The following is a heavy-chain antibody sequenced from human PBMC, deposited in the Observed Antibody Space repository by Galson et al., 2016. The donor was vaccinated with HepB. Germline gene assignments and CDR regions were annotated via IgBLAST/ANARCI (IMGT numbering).Heavy chain of an antibody. J-gene: IGHJ4*02. V-gene: IGHV3-30*18. Sequence: SLRLSCAVSGFTFSRHWMSWVRQAPGKGLEWVAVISFDGSHEYYADSVKGRFTISRDNSKNTLFLQLNSLRAEDTALYYCAKDPYRLGNYFEYWGQGTPVTVSS. CDR1: GFTFSRHW. CDR2: ISFDGSHE. D-gene: IGHD2-2*01. CDR3: AKDPYRLGNYFEY.